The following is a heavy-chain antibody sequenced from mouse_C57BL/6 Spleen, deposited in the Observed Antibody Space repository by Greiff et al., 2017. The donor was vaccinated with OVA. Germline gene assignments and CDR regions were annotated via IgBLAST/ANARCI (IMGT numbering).Heavy chain of an antibody. CDR2: IDPETGGT. CDR3: TRLAGTGGYFDV. D-gene: IGHD4-1*01. J-gene: IGHJ1*03. CDR1: GYTFTDYE. Sequence: VHLVESGAELVRPGASVTLSCKASGYTFTDYEMHWVKQTPVHGLEWIGAIDPETGGTAYNQKFKGKAILTADKSSSTAYMELRSLTSEDSAVYYCTRLAGTGGYFDVWGTGTTVTVSS. V-gene: IGHV1-15*01.